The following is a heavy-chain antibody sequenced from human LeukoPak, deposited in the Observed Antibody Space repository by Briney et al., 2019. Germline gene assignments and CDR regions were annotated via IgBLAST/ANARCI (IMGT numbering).Heavy chain of an antibody. CDR1: GFTFSNAW. Sequence: PGGSLRLSCAASGFTFSNAWMNWVRQAPGKGLEWVSYISSSGSTIYYADSVKGRFTISRDNAKTSLYLQMNSLRAEDTAVYYCAELGITMIGGVWGKGTTVTISS. V-gene: IGHV3-48*04. CDR3: AELGITMIGGV. CDR2: ISSSGSTI. D-gene: IGHD3-10*02. J-gene: IGHJ6*04.